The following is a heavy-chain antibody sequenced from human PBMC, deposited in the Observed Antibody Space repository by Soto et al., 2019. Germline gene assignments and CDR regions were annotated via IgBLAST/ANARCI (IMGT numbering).Heavy chain of an antibody. Sequence: SEYLSLTFTVPGGSVSNSNYYWGVIRQSPVKGLEWIGSVYYRGRSYSKSSVKSRVTISVDTSKNQFSLNLNSVTASDTAVYFCVSQRTSVLTQAYFDYWGPGALVAVSS. CDR1: GGSVSNSNYY. D-gene: IGHD2-8*01. CDR2: VYYRGRS. CDR3: VSQRTSVLTQAYFDY. V-gene: IGHV4-39*01. J-gene: IGHJ4*02.